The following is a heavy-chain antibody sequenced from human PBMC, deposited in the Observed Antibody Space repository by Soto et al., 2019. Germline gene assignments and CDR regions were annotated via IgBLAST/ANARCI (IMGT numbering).Heavy chain of an antibody. CDR1: GGSISSSNW. J-gene: IGHJ5*02. CDR2: IYHSGST. CDR3: ARGRSTTTVTLLGLAP. V-gene: IGHV4-4*02. D-gene: IGHD4-17*01. Sequence: AETLSLTCAASGGSISSSNWWSDVRQAPGKGLEWIGEIYHSGSTNYNPSLKSRVTISVDKSKNQFSLKLSSVTAADTAVYYCARGRSTTTVTLLGLAPWGQGTVVTVSS.